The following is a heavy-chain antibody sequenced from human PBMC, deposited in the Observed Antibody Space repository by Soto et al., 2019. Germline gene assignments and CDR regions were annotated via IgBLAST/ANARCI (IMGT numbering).Heavy chain of an antibody. Sequence: ASVKVSCKASGYTFTSYAMHWVRQAPGQRLEWMGWINAGNGNTKYSQKFQGRVTITRDTSASTAYMELSSLRSEDTAVYYCARMTTAAGTSDNWFDPWGQGTLVTVSS. V-gene: IGHV1-3*01. D-gene: IGHD6-13*01. CDR1: GYTFTSYA. CDR3: ARMTTAAGTSDNWFDP. CDR2: INAGNGNT. J-gene: IGHJ5*02.